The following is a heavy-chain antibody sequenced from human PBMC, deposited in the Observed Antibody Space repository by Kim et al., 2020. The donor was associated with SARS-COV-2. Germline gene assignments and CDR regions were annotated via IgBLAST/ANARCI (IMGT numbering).Heavy chain of an antibody. D-gene: IGHD3-10*01. Sequence: SETLSLTCTVSGGSVSSGSYYWSWIRQPPGKGLEWIGYIYYSGSTNYNPSLKSRVTISVDTSKNQFSLKLSSVTAADTAVYYCARALDGRYYGSGSYFPFDYWGQGTLVTVSS. CDR2: IYYSGST. CDR1: GGSVSSGSYY. CDR3: ARALDGRYYGSGSYFPFDY. V-gene: IGHV4-61*01. J-gene: IGHJ4*02.